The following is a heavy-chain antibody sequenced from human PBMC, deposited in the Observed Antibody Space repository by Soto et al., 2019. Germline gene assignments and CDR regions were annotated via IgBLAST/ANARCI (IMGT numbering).Heavy chain of an antibody. J-gene: IGHJ6*02. CDR2: INPNSGGT. Sequence: ASVKVACKASGYTFPGYYVRWVRQAPGQGLEWMGWINPNSGGTNYAQKFQGWVTMTRDTSISTAYMELSRLRSDDTAVYYCARDLSGGGTVDGMDVWGQGTTVTVSS. CDR3: ARDLSGGGTVDGMDV. D-gene: IGHD2-15*01. V-gene: IGHV1-2*04. CDR1: GYTFPGYY.